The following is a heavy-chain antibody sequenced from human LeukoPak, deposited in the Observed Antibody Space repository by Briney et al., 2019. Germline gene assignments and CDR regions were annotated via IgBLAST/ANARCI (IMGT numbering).Heavy chain of an antibody. Sequence: KTSETLSLTCAVYGGSFSGYYWSWIRQPPGKGLEWIGEINHSGSTNYNPSLKSRVTISVDTSKNQFSLKLSSVTAADTAVYYCARSPYYDFWSGYSKYYFDYWGQGTLVTVSS. CDR3: ARSPYYDFWSGYSKYYFDY. D-gene: IGHD3-3*01. V-gene: IGHV4-34*01. CDR2: INHSGST. CDR1: GGSFSGYY. J-gene: IGHJ4*02.